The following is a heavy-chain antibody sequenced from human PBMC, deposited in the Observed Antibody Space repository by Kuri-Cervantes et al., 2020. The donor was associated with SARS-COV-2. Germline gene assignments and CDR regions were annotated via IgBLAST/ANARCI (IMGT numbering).Heavy chain of an antibody. V-gene: IGHV1-18*01. CDR2: ISAYNGNT. CDR3: AISGYDLAYCYYYYMDV. CDR1: GYTFTSYG. D-gene: IGHD5-12*01. J-gene: IGHJ6*03. Sequence: ASVKVSCKASGYTFTSYGITWVRQAPGQGLEWMGWISAYNGNTNYAQKLQGRVTMTTDTSTSTAYMELRSLRSDDTAVYYCAISGYDLAYCYYYYMDVWGKGTTVTVSS.